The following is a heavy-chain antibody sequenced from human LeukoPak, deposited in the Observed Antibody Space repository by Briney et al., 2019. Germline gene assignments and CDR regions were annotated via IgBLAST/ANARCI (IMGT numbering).Heavy chain of an antibody. V-gene: IGHV1-69*05. D-gene: IGHD6-6*01. CDR2: IIPIFGTA. Sequence: SVKVSCMASGYTFTTYYMHWVRQAPGQGLEWMGGIIPIFGTANYAQKFQGRVTITTDESTSTAYMELSSLRSEDTAVYYCATIAARPQYFDYWGQGTLVTVSS. CDR3: ATIAARPQYFDY. CDR1: GYTFTTYY. J-gene: IGHJ4*02.